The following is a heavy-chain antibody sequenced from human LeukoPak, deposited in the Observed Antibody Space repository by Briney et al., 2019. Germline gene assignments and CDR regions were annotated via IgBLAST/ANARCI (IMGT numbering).Heavy chain of an antibody. D-gene: IGHD6-13*01. CDR1: GFIFGYYW. CDR2: ISSSSSYI. V-gene: IGHV3-21*01. J-gene: IGHJ4*02. Sequence: GGSLRLSCTASGFIFGYYWMHWVRQAPGKGLEWVSSISSSSSYIYYADSVKGRFTISRDNAKNSLYLQMNSLRAEDTAVYYCARAEAAASSLDYWGQGTLVTVSS. CDR3: ARAEAAASSLDY.